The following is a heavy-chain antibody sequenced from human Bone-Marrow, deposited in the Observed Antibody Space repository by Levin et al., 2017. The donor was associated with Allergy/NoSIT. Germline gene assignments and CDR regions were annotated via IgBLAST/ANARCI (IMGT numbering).Heavy chain of an antibody. J-gene: IGHJ4*02. CDR1: GFTFRSFG. CDR2: MSYDGSTK. CDR3: AKDLAGGEDWLRRYFDS. Sequence: GGSLRLSCAASGFTFRSFGMHWVRQAPAKGLEWVALMSYDGSTKHYTDSVKGRFTISRDNVKNTLYLQMDSLRPEDTAVYYCAKDLAGGEDWLRRYFDSWGQGTLVTVSS. D-gene: IGHD5-12*01. V-gene: IGHV3-30*18.